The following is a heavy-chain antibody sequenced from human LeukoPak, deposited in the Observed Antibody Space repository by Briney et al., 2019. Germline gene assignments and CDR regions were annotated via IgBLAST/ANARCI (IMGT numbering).Heavy chain of an antibody. Sequence: GRSLRLSCAASGFTFSSYGMHWVRQAPGKGLEWVAVMSYDGSNKDYADSVKGRFTISRDNSNNTLYLQMNSLRAEDTAVYYCAKVGPFDRSYMYYFDYWGQGTLVTVSS. CDR3: AKVGPFDRSYMYYFDY. CDR2: MSYDGSNK. CDR1: GFTFSSYG. J-gene: IGHJ4*02. V-gene: IGHV3-30*18. D-gene: IGHD2-21*01.